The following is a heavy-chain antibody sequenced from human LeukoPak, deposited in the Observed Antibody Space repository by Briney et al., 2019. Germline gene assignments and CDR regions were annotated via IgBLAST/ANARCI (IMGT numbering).Heavy chain of an antibody. CDR2: IYYSGYT. J-gene: IGHJ4*02. CDR1: GGSISSSSYY. CDR3: AKHYMGSSYNRGLDY. Sequence: SETLSLTCTVSGGSISSSSYYWGWIRQPPGKGLEWIGSIYYSGYTYYNPSLESRVTISVDTSKNQFSLKLSSVTAADTATYYCAKHYMGSSYNRGLDYWGQGTLVTVSS. V-gene: IGHV4-39*01. D-gene: IGHD3-10*01.